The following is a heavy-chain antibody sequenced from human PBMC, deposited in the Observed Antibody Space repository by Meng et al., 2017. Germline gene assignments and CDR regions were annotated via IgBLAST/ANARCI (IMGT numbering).Heavy chain of an antibody. CDR1: GGSFSGYY. D-gene: IGHD5-12*01. CDR2: INEFGST. J-gene: IGHJ4*02. CDR3: ARQRGPDF. V-gene: IGHV4-34*01. Sequence: VQLQSWAPGLLRPSETLSLTCAVYGGSFSGYYWNWSRQPPGKGLEWFGEINEFGSTNYNPSLKSRVTILVDTSKNQFSLKLRSVTAADTAVYYCARQRGPDFWGQGSLVTVSS.